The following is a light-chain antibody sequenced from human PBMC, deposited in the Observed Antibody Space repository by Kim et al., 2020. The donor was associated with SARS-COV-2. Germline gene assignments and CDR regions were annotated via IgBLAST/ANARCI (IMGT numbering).Light chain of an antibody. V-gene: IGLV7-43*01. J-gene: IGLJ3*02. CDR2: STD. Sequence: PGRTVTLTCASSAGSVPSTHFPSWLQQRPEQAPRTLIYSTDNKQSWTPARFSCSLLGGKAALTLSGVQPEDEAQYCCLLYYGGVWVFGGGTKLTVL. CDR1: AGSVPSTHF. CDR3: LLYYGGVWV.